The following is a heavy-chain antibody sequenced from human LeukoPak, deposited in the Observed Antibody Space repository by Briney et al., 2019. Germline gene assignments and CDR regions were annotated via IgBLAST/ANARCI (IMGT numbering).Heavy chain of an antibody. CDR1: GYTFTGYY. D-gene: IGHD1-26*01. Sequence: ASVKVSCKASGYTFTGYYMHWVRQAPGQGLEWMGWINPNSGGTNYAQKFQGRVTMTRDTSISTAYMELSSLRSDDTAVYYCARQRRGSYYIYRGWFDPWGQGTLVTVSS. J-gene: IGHJ5*02. CDR2: INPNSGGT. CDR3: ARQRRGSYYIYRGWFDP. V-gene: IGHV1-2*02.